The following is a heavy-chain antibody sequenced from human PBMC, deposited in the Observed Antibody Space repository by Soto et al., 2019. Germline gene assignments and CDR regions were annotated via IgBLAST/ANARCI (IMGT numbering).Heavy chain of an antibody. CDR1: GYTFSGYY. D-gene: IGHD2-2*02. J-gene: IGHJ6*02. Sequence: GASVKVSCKASGYTFSGYYIHWLRQAPGQGLEWMGWINPNSGGTNYAQKFQGRVTVTRDTPTSTAYMELSRLTSDDTAVYYCARSLTEGYCTITGCYTSQLYGMDVWGQGTTHSVSS. CDR2: INPNSGGT. CDR3: ARSLTEGYCTITGCYTSQLYGMDV. V-gene: IGHV1-2*02.